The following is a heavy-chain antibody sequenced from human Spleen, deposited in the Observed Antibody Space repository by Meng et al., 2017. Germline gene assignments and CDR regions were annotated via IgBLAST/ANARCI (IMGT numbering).Heavy chain of an antibody. CDR2: IPHRGSS. J-gene: IGHJ1*01. CDR1: GDSITNHNW. V-gene: IGHV4-4*02. D-gene: IGHD3-10*01. Sequence: QVQLQESGPGLVKTSQTLSLTCAVSGDSITNHNWWAWVRQPPGKGLEWIGEIPHRGSSAYNPSLKSRVSMSIDKSKNQFSLKLTSVTAADTAVYYCLRGSGGSVWGQGTLVTVSS. CDR3: LRGSGGSV.